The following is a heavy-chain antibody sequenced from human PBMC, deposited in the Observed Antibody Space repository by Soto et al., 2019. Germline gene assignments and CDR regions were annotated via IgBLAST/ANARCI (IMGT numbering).Heavy chain of an antibody. J-gene: IGHJ4*02. CDR1: GFTFSSYA. CDR3: AKETTLRYFDWLSSYFDY. CDR2: ISGSGGST. D-gene: IGHD3-9*01. Sequence: GGSLRLSCAASGFTFSSYAMSWVRQAPGKGLEWVSAISGSGGSTYYADSVKGRFTISRDNSKNTLYLQMNSLRAEDTAVYYCAKETTLRYFDWLSSYFDYWGQGTLVTVSS. V-gene: IGHV3-23*01.